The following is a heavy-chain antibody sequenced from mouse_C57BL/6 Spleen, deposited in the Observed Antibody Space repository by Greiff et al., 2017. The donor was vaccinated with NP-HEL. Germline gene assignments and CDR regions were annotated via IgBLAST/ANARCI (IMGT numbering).Heavy chain of an antibody. J-gene: IGHJ3*01. D-gene: IGHD3-3*01. Sequence: EVQLVESGGDLVKPGGSLKLSCAASGFTFGSYGMSWVRQTPDKRLEWVATISSGDSYTYYPDSVKGRFTISRDNAKNTLYLQMSSLKSEDTAMYYCARREGTGFAYWGQGTLVTVSA. CDR1: GFTFGSYG. CDR2: ISSGDSYT. V-gene: IGHV5-6*01. CDR3: ARREGTGFAY.